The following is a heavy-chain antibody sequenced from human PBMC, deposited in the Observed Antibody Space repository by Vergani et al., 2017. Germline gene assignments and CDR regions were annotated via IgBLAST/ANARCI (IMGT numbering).Heavy chain of an antibody. V-gene: IGHV4-39*01. CDR2: IYYSGGT. J-gene: IGHJ5*02. CDR1: GASIRSRNYY. Sequence: QLQLQESGPGLVKPSATLSLTCSVSGASIRSRNYYWGWIRQPPGKGLEWIAIIYYSGGTYYNPSPKSRVTISVDTSKNQFSLKLSSVTAADTAVYFCARHSTVEWLVKLGWIDPWGQGILVTVSS. CDR3: ARHSTVEWLVKLGWIDP. D-gene: IGHD6-19*01.